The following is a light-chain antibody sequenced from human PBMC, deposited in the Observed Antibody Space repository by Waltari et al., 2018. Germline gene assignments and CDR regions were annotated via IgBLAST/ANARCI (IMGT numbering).Light chain of an antibody. J-gene: IGLJ2*01. CDR3: HSRDSSGDEV. V-gene: IGLV3-19*01. CDR2: GKN. CDR1: SLRTYY. Sequence: SSELTQDPAVSVALGQPVRITCQGDSLRTYYVSWFQQKPGQAPALVIYGKNNRPSGIPDRFSASTSGSTSSLTIIGAQAEDEADYYCHSRDSSGDEVIGGGTKLTVV.